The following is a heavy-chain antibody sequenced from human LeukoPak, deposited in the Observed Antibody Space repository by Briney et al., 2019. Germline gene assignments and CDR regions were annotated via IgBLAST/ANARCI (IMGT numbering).Heavy chain of an antibody. Sequence: PSQTLSLTCTVSGGSISNGDYYWNWIRRPAGKGLEWIGRISTSGSTNYNPSLKSRVTISVDTSKNQFSLRLTSVTAADTAVYYCARRGRRYCSGGRCYRTAAFDMWGQGTMVTVSS. CDR1: GGSISNGDYY. V-gene: IGHV4-61*02. J-gene: IGHJ3*02. CDR2: ISTSGST. D-gene: IGHD2-15*01. CDR3: ARRGRRYCSGGRCYRTAAFDM.